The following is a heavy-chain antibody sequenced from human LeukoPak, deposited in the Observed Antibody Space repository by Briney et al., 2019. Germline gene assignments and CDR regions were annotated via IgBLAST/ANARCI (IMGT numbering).Heavy chain of an antibody. D-gene: IGHD6-19*01. CDR3: ARDLGEGWGAVAGTGSDY. J-gene: IGHJ4*02. CDR2: IYHSGST. Sequence: PSGTLSLTCAVSGGSISSSDWWSWVRQSPGKGLEWIGEIYHSGSTNYIPSLKSRVTISVDKSKNQFSLKLSSVTAADTAVYYCARDLGEGWGAVAGTGSDYWGQGTLVTVSS. CDR1: GGSISSSDW. V-gene: IGHV4-4*02.